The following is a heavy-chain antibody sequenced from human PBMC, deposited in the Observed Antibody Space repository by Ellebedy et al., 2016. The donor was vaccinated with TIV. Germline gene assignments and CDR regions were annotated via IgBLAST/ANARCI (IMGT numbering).Heavy chain of an antibody. V-gene: IGHV3-30-3*01. CDR1: GFTFSSYA. Sequence: GESLKISCAASGFTFSSYAMHWVRQAPGKGLEWVAVISYDGSNKYYADSVKGRFTISRDNSKNTLSLQMNSLRAEDTAVYYCARAQVRDFWSGYVPTYGMDVWGQGTTVTVSS. CDR2: ISYDGSNK. D-gene: IGHD3-3*01. J-gene: IGHJ6*02. CDR3: ARAQVRDFWSGYVPTYGMDV.